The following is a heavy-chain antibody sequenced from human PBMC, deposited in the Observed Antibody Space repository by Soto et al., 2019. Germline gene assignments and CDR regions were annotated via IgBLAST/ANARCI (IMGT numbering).Heavy chain of an antibody. CDR1: DYSIRTGYY. Sequence: LSLTCGVSDYSIRTGYYWAWIRQSPTKGLEWIGSISHSGGSSYNPSLESRATISLDTSKNQFFLTLTSVTAADTAIYYCARDGPTKWVFGFDSWAQGLRVTVYS. D-gene: IGHD6-13*01. CDR2: ISHSGGS. J-gene: IGHJ4*02. CDR3: ARDGPTKWVFGFDS. V-gene: IGHV4-38-2*02.